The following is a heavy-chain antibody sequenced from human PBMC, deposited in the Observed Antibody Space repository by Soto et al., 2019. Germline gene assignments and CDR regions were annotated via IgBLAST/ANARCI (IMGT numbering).Heavy chain of an antibody. Sequence: PGGSLRLSCAASGFTFSSYAMSWFRQAPGKGLEWVSAISGSGGSTYYADSVKGRFTISRDNSKNTLYLQMNSLRAEDTAVYYCAKGVPQEWSPPTHFDYWGQGTLVTVSS. CDR2: ISGSGGST. J-gene: IGHJ4*02. CDR3: AKGVPQEWSPPTHFDY. V-gene: IGHV3-23*01. CDR1: GFTFSSYA. D-gene: IGHD3-3*01.